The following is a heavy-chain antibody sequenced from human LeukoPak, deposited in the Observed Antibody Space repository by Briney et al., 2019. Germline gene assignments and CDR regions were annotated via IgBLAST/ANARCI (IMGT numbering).Heavy chain of an antibody. D-gene: IGHD6-19*01. V-gene: IGHV3-30*18. J-gene: IGHJ3*02. CDR3: AKDQGAVAGYDAFDI. Sequence: GGSLRLSCAASGFTFSSYGMHWVRQAPGKGLEWVAVISYDGSNKYYADSVKGRFTISRDNSKNTLYLQMNSLRAEDTAVYYCAKDQGAVAGYDAFDIWGQGTMVTVSS. CDR1: GFTFSSYG. CDR2: ISYDGSNK.